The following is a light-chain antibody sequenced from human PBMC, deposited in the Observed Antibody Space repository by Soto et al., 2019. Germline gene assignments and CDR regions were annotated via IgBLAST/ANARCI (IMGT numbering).Light chain of an antibody. J-gene: IGKJ3*01. CDR1: QGISNY. V-gene: IGKV1-27*01. CDR3: QKYNSAPGFT. Sequence: DIQMTQSPSSLSASVGDRVTITCRASQGISNYLAWYQQKPGKVPKLLIYAASTLQSGVPSRFSGSDSGTDFTLTISSLQPEDVATSYDQKYNSAPGFTFGPGTEVDIK. CDR2: AAS.